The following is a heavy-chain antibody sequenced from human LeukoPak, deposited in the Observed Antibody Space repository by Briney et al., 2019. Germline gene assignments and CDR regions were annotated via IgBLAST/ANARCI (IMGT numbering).Heavy chain of an antibody. CDR1: GGSISSYY. V-gene: IGHV4-59*01. CDR3: ARDYGSSGYYDKAFDI. D-gene: IGHD3-22*01. J-gene: IGHJ3*02. CDR2: IYYSGST. Sequence: TSETLSLTCTVSGGSISSYYWSWIRQPPGKGLEWIGYIYYSGSTNYNPSLKSRVTISVDTSKNQFSLKLSSVTAADTAVYYCARDYGSSGYYDKAFDIWGQGTMVTVSS.